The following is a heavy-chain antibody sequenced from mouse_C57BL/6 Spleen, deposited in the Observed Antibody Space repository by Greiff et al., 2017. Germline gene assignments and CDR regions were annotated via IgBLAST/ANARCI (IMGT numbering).Heavy chain of an antibody. V-gene: IGHV5-16*01. CDR1: GFTFSDYY. J-gene: IGHJ1*03. D-gene: IGHD1-1*01. CDR2: INYDGSST. Sequence: EVQVVQSEGGLVQPGSSMKLSCTASGFTFSDYYMAWVRQVPEKGLEWVANINYDGSSTYYLDSLKSRFIISRENAKNILYLQMSSLKSEDTATYYCARHGSSHWYFDVWGTGTTVTVSS. CDR3: ARHGSSHWYFDV.